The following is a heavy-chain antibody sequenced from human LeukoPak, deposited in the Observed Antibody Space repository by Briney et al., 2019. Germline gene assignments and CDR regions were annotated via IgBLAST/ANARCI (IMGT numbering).Heavy chain of an antibody. V-gene: IGHV1-18*01. CDR1: GYTFTSCG. CDR2: ISAYNGNT. Sequence: ASVKVSCKASGYTFTSCGISWVRQAPGQGLEWMGWISAYNGNTNYAQKLQGRVTMTTDTSTSTAYMELRSLRSDDTAVYYCARDGGYCSGGSCQEPNWFDPWGQGTLVTVSS. J-gene: IGHJ5*02. CDR3: ARDGGYCSGGSCQEPNWFDP. D-gene: IGHD2-15*01.